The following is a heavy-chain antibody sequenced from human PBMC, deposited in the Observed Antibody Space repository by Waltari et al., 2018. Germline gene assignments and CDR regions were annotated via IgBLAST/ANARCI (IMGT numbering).Heavy chain of an antibody. D-gene: IGHD2-15*01. V-gene: IGHV1-2*02. CDR2: INPNSGGT. CDR3: AREFVVVVAATPFDP. Sequence: QVQMVQSGAEVKKPGASVKVYCKASGHTFTGSQMPWARPALGQGLGWMGWINPNSGGTNYAQKFQGRVTMTRDTSISTAYMELSRLRSDDTAVYYCAREFVVVVAATPFDPWGQGTLVTVSS. J-gene: IGHJ5*02. CDR1: GHTFTGSQ.